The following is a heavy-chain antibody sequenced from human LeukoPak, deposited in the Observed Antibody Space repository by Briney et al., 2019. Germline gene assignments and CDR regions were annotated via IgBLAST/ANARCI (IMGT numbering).Heavy chain of an antibody. D-gene: IGHD2-2*03. J-gene: IGHJ6*02. CDR2: IYYSGST. V-gene: IGHV4-59*08. CDR3: ARLGYCSSSSCYRVPYYYYGMEV. CDR1: GGSFSSYT. Sequence: SETLSLTCTVSGGSFSSYTRSWVRQPPGKGLEWVGDIYYSGSTNYTPSLKSRVTISVDTSKNQLSLQPGSVTDAHTAVYYCARLGYCSSSSCYRVPYYYYGMEVWGQRTTVTVSS.